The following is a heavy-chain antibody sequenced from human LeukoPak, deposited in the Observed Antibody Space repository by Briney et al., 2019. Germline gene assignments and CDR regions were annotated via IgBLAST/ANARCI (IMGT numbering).Heavy chain of an antibody. D-gene: IGHD5-24*01. J-gene: IGHJ4*02. CDR2: ISGSGGST. CDR1: GFTFSSYA. Sequence: PGGSLRLSCAASGFTFSSYAVSWVRQAPGKGLEWVSAISGSGGSTYYADSVKGRFTISRDNSKNTLYLQMNSLRAEDTAVYYCANILGGKRWLQPFDYWGQGTLVTVSS. CDR3: ANILGGKRWLQPFDY. V-gene: IGHV3-23*01.